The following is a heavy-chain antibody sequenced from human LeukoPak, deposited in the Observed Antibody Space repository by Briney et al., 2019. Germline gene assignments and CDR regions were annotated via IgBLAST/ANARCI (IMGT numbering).Heavy chain of an antibody. V-gene: IGHV3-7*01. Sequence: GGSLRLSCAASGFTFSSYWMSWVRQAPGKGLEWVANMKQDGIEKYYVDSLKGRFTISRDNAKNSLYLQMNSLRAEDTAVYYCARDSVRGYYDSSGYSTLFDYWGQGTLVTVSS. D-gene: IGHD3-22*01. CDR1: GFTFSSYW. CDR2: MKQDGIEK. CDR3: ARDSVRGYYDSSGYSTLFDY. J-gene: IGHJ4*02.